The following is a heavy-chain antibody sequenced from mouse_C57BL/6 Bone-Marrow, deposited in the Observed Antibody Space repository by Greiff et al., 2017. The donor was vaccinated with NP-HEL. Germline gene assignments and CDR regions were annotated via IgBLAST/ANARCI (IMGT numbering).Heavy chain of an antibody. Sequence: DVKLVESGGGLVQPGGSLSLSCAASGFTFTDYYMSWVRQPPGKALEWLGFIRNKANGYTTEYSASVKGRFTISRDNSQSILYLQMNALRAEDSATYYCARWDDGAFDYWGQGTTLTVSS. J-gene: IGHJ2*01. CDR1: GFTFTDYY. CDR3: ARWDDGAFDY. V-gene: IGHV7-3*01. CDR2: IRNKANGYTT. D-gene: IGHD2-12*01.